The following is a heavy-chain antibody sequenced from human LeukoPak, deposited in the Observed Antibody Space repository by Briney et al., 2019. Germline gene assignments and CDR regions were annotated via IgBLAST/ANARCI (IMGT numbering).Heavy chain of an antibody. CDR1: GGSISSHY. CDR3: ARGRRLPRLWFGGLFDY. V-gene: IGHV4-59*11. Sequence: SETLSLTCTVSGGSISSHYWSWIRQPPGKGLEWIGYIYYSGSTNYNPSLKSRVTISVDTSKNQFSLKLSSVTAADTAVYYCARGRRLPRLWFGGLFDYWGQGTLVTVSS. J-gene: IGHJ4*02. D-gene: IGHD3-10*01. CDR2: IYYSGST.